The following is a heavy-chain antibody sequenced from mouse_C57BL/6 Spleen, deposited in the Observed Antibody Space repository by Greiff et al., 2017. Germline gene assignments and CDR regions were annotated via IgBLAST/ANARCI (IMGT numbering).Heavy chain of an antibody. V-gene: IGHV1-66*01. J-gene: IGHJ2*01. D-gene: IGHD4-1*01. Sequence: QVQLQQSGPELVKPGASVKISCKASGYSFKSYYIHWVKQRPGQGLEWIGWIYPGSGNTKYNEKFKGKATLTADTSSSTAYMQLSSLTSEDSAVYYCSTGTRAGFGYWGQGTTLTVSS. CDR3: STGTRAGFGY. CDR2: IYPGSGNT. CDR1: GYSFKSYY.